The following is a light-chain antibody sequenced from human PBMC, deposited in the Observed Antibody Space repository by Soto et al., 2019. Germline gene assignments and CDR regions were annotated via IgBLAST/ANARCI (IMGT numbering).Light chain of an antibody. CDR3: ATWDDSLNGPV. CDR2: YDD. CDR1: SSNIGNNA. J-gene: IGLJ3*02. V-gene: IGLV1-36*01. Sequence: QSALTQPHSVSEAPRQRVTISCSGSSSNIGNNAVNWYQQLPGKAPKLLIYYDDLLPSGVSDRFSGSKSGTSASLAISGLQSEDEADYYCATWDDSLNGPVFGGGTKLTVL.